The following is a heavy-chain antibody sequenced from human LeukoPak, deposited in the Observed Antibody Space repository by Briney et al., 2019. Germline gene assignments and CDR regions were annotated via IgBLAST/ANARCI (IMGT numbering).Heavy chain of an antibody. D-gene: IGHD6-19*01. CDR2: IYYSGST. CDR1: GGSISSSSYY. Sequence: SETLSLTCAVSGGSISSSSYYWGWIRQPPGKGLEWIGSIYYSGSTYYNPSLKSRVTISVDASKNQFSLKLSSVTAADAAVFYCASRYTSGWYWNYWGQGTQVTVSS. J-gene: IGHJ4*02. CDR3: ASRYTSGWYWNY. V-gene: IGHV4-39*01.